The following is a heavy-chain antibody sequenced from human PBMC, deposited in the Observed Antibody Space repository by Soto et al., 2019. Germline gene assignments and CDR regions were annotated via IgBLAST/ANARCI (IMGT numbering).Heavy chain of an antibody. CDR3: ARLNAGTTYYYYGMDV. CDR1: GPTLSSSSNY. J-gene: IGHJ6*02. D-gene: IGHD1-7*01. Sequence: SEPLSLTCTVPGPTLSSSSNYRRWIRQPPGKGLEWIGSIYYSGSTYYNPSLKSRVTISVDTSKNQFSLKLSSVTAADTALYYCARLNAGTTYYYYGMDVWGQGTTVT. CDR2: IYYSGST. V-gene: IGHV4-39*01.